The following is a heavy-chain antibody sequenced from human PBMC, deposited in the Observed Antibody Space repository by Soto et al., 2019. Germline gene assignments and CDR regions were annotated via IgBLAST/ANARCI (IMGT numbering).Heavy chain of an antibody. CDR2: IYYSGST. V-gene: IGHV4-39*01. J-gene: IGHJ6*02. D-gene: IGHD5-18*01. CDR3: ARQRKAGYGYYYYGMDV. Sequence: ASETLSLTCTVSGDSITSNSYFWAWIRQPPGKGLEWIGSIYYSGSTYYNPSLKSRVTISVDTSKNQFSLKLSSVTAADTAVYYCARQRKAGYGYYYYGMDVWGQGTTVTVSS. CDR1: GDSITSNSYF.